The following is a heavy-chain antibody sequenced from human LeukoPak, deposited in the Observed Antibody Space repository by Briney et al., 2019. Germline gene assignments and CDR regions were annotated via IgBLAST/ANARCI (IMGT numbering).Heavy chain of an antibody. CDR2: INPSDGST. J-gene: IGHJ4*02. D-gene: IGHD3-16*01. V-gene: IGHV1-46*01. CDR1: GYTFTSYK. CDR3: ARHQGAGEYPFDY. Sequence: GASVKVSCKASGYTFTSYKMHWDRHAPGQGLEWLGIINPSDGSTTYAQKFQGRVTMTRDTSTSTVYMELSSLRSEDTALYYCARHQGAGEYPFDYWGQGTLVTVSS.